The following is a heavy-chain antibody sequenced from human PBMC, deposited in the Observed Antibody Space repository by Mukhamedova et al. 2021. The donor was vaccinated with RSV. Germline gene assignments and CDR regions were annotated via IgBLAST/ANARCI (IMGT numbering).Heavy chain of an antibody. CDR2: IWYDGSQK. J-gene: IGHJ4*02. Sequence: VRQAPGKGLEWVAVIWYDGSQKYYADSVKGRFTVSRDNSKNTVYLQMNSLRDDDTAVYYCARDCAHSGYDPLCLDYWGQGILVTV. D-gene: IGHD5-12*01. V-gene: IGHV3-33*01. CDR3: ARDCAHSGYDPLCLDY.